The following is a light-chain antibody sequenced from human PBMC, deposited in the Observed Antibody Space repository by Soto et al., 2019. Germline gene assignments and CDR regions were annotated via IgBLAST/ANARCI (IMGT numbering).Light chain of an antibody. CDR2: GTS. V-gene: IGKV3-20*01. CDR3: QQYGRSPRT. J-gene: IGKJ1*01. Sequence: VFTHTKGSVSFPLAERSSLSSRATQSVSSNFLAWHEQKPGQAPRLLIYGTSNRATGIPDRFSGSGSGTDFTLTISRLEPEEFAVYYCQQYGRSPRTSGQGTTVDIK. CDR1: QSVSSNF.